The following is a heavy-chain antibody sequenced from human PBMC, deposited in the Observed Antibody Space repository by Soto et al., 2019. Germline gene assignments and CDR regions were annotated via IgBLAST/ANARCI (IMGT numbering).Heavy chain of an antibody. J-gene: IGHJ4*02. D-gene: IGHD2-15*01. CDR3: ARAVESHYFHY. CDR1: GGSIGSRGYY. Sequence: QVQLQESGPGLVRPSQTLSLTCTVSGGSIGSRGYYWSWIRQHPGKGLEWIGYIYYTGNTYYTPSLKSRVTISRDPSQSQFSLELRSVTAADPAVYYGARAVESHYFHYWGQGTLVTVPS. CDR2: IYYTGNT. V-gene: IGHV4-31*03.